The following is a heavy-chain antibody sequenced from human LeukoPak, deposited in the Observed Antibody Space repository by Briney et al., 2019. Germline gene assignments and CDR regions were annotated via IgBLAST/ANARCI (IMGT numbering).Heavy chain of an antibody. Sequence: GGSLSLSCAASGFTDSSNYMSWVRQAPGKGLEWVSVIYSGGSTYYADSVKGQFTISRDNSQNPLYLQMNSLRAEDPGLYFVARGPGIVGPFDYWGQGTLVTVSS. CDR1: GFTDSSNY. CDR3: ARGPGIVGPFDY. CDR2: IYSGGST. D-gene: IGHD3-22*01. J-gene: IGHJ4*02. V-gene: IGHV3-53*01.